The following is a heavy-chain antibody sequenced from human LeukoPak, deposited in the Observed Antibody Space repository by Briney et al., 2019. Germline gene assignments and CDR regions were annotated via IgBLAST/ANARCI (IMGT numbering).Heavy chain of an antibody. V-gene: IGHV3-23*01. CDR3: ARSYVGADRYFDY. CDR1: GFTFSTYA. D-gene: IGHD1-26*01. Sequence: GGSLRLSCAASGFTFSTYAMSWVRQAPGKGLEWVSAISGGGGDIYYADSVKGRFTISRDNSKNTLYLQMNSLRAEDTAGYYCARSYVGADRYFDYWGQGTLVTVSS. J-gene: IGHJ4*02. CDR2: ISGGGGDI.